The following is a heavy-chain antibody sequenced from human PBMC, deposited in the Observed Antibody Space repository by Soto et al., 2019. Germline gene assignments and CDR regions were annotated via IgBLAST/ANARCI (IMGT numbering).Heavy chain of an antibody. CDR2: ISYDGSNK. CDR1: GFTFSSYA. V-gene: IGHV3-30-3*01. CDR3: ARDNYGDYVYYFDY. Sequence: GGSLRLSCAASGFTFSSYAMDWVRQAPGKGLEWVAVISYDGSNKYYADSVKGRFTISRDNSKNTLYLQMNSLRAEDTAVYYCARDNYGDYVYYFDYWGQGTLVTVSS. J-gene: IGHJ4*02. D-gene: IGHD4-17*01.